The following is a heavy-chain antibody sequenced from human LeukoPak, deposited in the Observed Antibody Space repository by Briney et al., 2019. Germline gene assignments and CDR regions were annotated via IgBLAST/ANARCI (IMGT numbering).Heavy chain of an antibody. V-gene: IGHV1-18*01. CDR1: GYTFSDYG. J-gene: IGHJ4*02. D-gene: IGHD3-22*01. CDR3: ARDGYYRHFDY. CDR2: ISTYNGDT. Sequence: ASVKVSCKASGYTFSDYGVSWVRQAPGQGLEWMGWISTYNGDTNYAQKFQGRVTMTTDTSTSTACMELRSLRSDDTAVYYCARDGYYRHFDYWGQGTLVTVSS.